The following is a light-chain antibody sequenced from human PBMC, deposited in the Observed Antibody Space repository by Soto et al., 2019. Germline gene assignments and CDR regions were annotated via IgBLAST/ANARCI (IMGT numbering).Light chain of an antibody. CDR3: QQYNNWPLT. Sequence: EIVFTQSPGTLSLSPGERGPLSCRASQNLGTLYLAWFQQKSGQAPRLLIYSASRRATGIPDRFTGSGSGTEFTLTISSLQSEDFAVYYCQQYNNWPLTFGGGTKVDIK. V-gene: IGKV3D-15*01. CDR1: QNLGTLY. J-gene: IGKJ4*01. CDR2: SAS.